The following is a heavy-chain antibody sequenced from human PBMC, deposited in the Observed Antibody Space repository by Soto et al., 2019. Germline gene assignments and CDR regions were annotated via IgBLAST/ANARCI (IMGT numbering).Heavy chain of an antibody. CDR1: EFTVSSNY. J-gene: IGHJ6*02. Sequence: GGSLRLSCAASEFTVSSNYMSWVRQAPGKGLEWVSVIYSGGSTYYADSVKGRFTISRDNSKNTLYLQMNSLRAEDTAVYYCARHYSSTDYYYYGMDVWGQGTRSPSP. D-gene: IGHD6-19*01. CDR3: ARHYSSTDYYYYGMDV. CDR2: IYSGGST. V-gene: IGHV3-53*01.